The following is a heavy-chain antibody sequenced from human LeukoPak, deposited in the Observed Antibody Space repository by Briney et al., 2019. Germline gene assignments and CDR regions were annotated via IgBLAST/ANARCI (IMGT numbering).Heavy chain of an antibody. J-gene: IGHJ4*02. CDR2: ISSSSTI. CDR3: ARDLYGRTTDY. V-gene: IGHV3-48*01. Sequence: GGSLRLSCAASGFTFRSYSMNWVRQASGKGLEWVSYISSSSTIYYADSVKGRFTISRDNAKNSLYLQMNSLRAEDTAVYYCARDLYGRTTDYWGQGTLVTVSS. D-gene: IGHD4-11*01. CDR1: GFTFRSYS.